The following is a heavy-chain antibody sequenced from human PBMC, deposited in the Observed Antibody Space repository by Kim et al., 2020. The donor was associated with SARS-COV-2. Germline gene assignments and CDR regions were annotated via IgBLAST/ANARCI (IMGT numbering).Heavy chain of an antibody. J-gene: IGHJ1*01. CDR3: ARGVGGTWDVVVKHFQH. Sequence: LKSRVTISVDTSKNQFSLKLSSVTAADTAVYYCARGVGGTWDVVVKHFQHWGQGTLVTVSS. D-gene: IGHD2-21*01. V-gene: IGHV4-31*02.